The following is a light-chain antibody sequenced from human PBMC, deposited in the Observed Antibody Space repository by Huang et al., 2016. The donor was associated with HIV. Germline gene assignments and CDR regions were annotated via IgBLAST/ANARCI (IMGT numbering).Light chain of an antibody. CDR1: QSVSSN. CDR2: GAS. Sequence: EIVMTQSPATLSVSPGERATLSCRASQSVSSNLAWYQQKPGQAPRLHIYGASTRATGIPARFSGSGSGTEFTLTISSLQSEDFALYYCQQYNNWPRTFGQGTKVEIK. CDR3: QQYNNWPRT. V-gene: IGKV3-15*01. J-gene: IGKJ1*01.